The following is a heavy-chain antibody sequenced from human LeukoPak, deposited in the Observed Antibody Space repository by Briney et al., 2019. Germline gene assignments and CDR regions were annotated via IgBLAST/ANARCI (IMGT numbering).Heavy chain of an antibody. V-gene: IGHV4-61*02. CDR2: IYTSGST. CDR1: RGSISSGSYY. Sequence: SETLSLTCTVSRGSISSGSYYWSWIRQPAGKGLEWIGRIYTSGSTNYNPSLKSRVTISVDTSKNQFSLKLSSVTAADTAVYYCARDGSSSGMLSYYYYMDVWGKGTTVTISS. J-gene: IGHJ6*03. CDR3: ARDGSSSGMLSYYYYMDV. D-gene: IGHD6-19*01.